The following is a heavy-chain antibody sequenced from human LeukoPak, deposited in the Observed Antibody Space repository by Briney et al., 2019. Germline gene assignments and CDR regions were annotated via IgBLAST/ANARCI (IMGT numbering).Heavy chain of an antibody. Sequence: SETLSLTCTVSGGSISSYYWSWIRQPPGKGLEWIGYIYYSGSTNYNPSLKSRITISVDTSKNQFSLKLSSVTAADTAVYYCATLEDSSGYLGIGYFDLWGRGTLVTVSS. V-gene: IGHV4-59*01. J-gene: IGHJ2*01. CDR3: ATLEDSSGYLGIGYFDL. CDR1: GGSISSYY. D-gene: IGHD3-22*01. CDR2: IYYSGST.